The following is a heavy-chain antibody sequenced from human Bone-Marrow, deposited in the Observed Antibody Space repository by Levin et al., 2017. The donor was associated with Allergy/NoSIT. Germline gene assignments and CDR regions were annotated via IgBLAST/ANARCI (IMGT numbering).Heavy chain of an antibody. CDR2: LWYHGNSQ. CDR1: GFTLSNHG. Sequence: PGGSLRLSCEASGFTLSNHGMHWVRQAPGKGLEWVAVLWYHGNSQYYRDSVKGRFTISRDSSINTLYLQMNSLRVEDTAAYFCVRGRDLDHHGSPFDIWGQGTMVTVSA. V-gene: IGHV3-33*01. D-gene: IGHD3-10*01. J-gene: IGHJ3*02. CDR3: VRGRDLDHHGSPFDI.